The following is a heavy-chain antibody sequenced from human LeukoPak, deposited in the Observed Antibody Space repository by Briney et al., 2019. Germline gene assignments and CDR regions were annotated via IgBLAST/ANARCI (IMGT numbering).Heavy chain of an antibody. CDR2: INAGNGNT. D-gene: IGHD3-22*01. V-gene: IGHV1-3*01. J-gene: IGHJ4*02. CDR1: GCTFTSYA. Sequence: ASVKVSCKASGCTFTSYAMHWVRQAPGQRLEWMGWINAGNGNTKYSQKFQGRVTITRDTSASTAYMELSSLRSEDTAVYYCARVRYYDSSGYSSFDYWGQGTLVTVSS. CDR3: ARVRYYDSSGYSSFDY.